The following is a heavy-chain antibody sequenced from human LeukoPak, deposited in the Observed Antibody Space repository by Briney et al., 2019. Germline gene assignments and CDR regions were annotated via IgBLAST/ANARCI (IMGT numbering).Heavy chain of an antibody. Sequence: ASVKVSCKASGYTFTSYGISWVRQAPGQGLEWMGWINSNNGNTNYEQKFQGRVTMTTDTSTSTAYMELRSLRSDDTAVYYCARDFAVTTQKYYYYYGMDVWGQGTTVTVSS. V-gene: IGHV1-18*01. CDR3: ARDFAVTTQKYYYYYGMDV. CDR2: INSNNGNT. D-gene: IGHD4-11*01. CDR1: GYTFTSYG. J-gene: IGHJ6*02.